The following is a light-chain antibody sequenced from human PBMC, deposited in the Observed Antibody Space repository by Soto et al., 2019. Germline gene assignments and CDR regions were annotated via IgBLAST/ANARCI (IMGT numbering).Light chain of an antibody. CDR1: SRDVGGYNY. CDR2: DVS. V-gene: IGLV2-14*01. CDR3: ISYTSSSLYV. J-gene: IGLJ1*01. Sequence: QSVLTQPASVSGSPGQSITISCTGTSRDVGGYNYVSWYQQHPGKAPELMIHDVSNRPSGVPNRFSGSKSGNTASLTISGLQAEDEAEYYCISYTSSSLYVFGTGTKVTVL.